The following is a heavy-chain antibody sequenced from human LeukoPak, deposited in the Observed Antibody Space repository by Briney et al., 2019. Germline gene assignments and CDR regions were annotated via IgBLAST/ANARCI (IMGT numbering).Heavy chain of an antibody. Sequence: PSETLSLTCSVSGASISSGSNYWGWIRQPPGKTLEWIGSIYSSVSTYYNPSLKSRVIIIIDTPTNHFSLTLSSVTAADTAVYYCARSDGYGLVGIWGQGTMVTVSS. D-gene: IGHD3-10*01. CDR2: IYSSVST. J-gene: IGHJ3*02. V-gene: IGHV4-39*07. CDR1: GASISSGSNY. CDR3: ARSDGYGLVGI.